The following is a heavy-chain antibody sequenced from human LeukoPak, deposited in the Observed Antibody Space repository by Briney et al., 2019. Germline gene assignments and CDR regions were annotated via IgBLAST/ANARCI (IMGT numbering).Heavy chain of an antibody. D-gene: IGHD2-15*01. Sequence: SETLSLTCAVSGGSISSSTWWSWVRQPPGKGLEWIGEIHHSGNTNYNPSLKSRVTISVDKSKNQFSLKLSSVTAADTAVYYCARNPGSEYPEWWGQGTLVTVSS. CDR2: IHHSGNT. V-gene: IGHV4-4*02. CDR1: GGSISSSTW. J-gene: IGHJ4*02. CDR3: ARNPGSEYPEW.